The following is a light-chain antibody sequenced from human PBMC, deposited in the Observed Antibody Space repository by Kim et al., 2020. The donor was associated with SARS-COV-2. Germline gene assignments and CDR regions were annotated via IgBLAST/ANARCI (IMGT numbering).Light chain of an antibody. Sequence: PGERATLSCGASKTVSSNYLAWYQQKPGLAPRLLIYDASTRATGIPDRFSGSGSGTDFTLTISRLEPEDFAVYYCQQYGGSPKTFGQGTKVDIK. CDR1: KTVSSNY. CDR3: QQYGGSPKT. J-gene: IGKJ1*01. CDR2: DAS. V-gene: IGKV3D-20*01.